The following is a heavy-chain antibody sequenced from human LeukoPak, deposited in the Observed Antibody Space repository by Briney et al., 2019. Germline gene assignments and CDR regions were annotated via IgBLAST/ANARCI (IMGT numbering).Heavy chain of an antibody. CDR3: ARHSRSGYGDYESAFDI. D-gene: IGHD5-12*01. Sequence: RPSETLSLTCIVSGGSISSSGYYWDWIRQPPGKGLEWIGNVYYTGSTYYNPSLKSRITISVDTSKNQFSLKLRSVTAADTAVYYCARHSRSGYGDYESAFDIWGQGTMVTVSS. J-gene: IGHJ3*02. V-gene: IGHV4-39*01. CDR2: VYYTGST. CDR1: GGSISSSGYY.